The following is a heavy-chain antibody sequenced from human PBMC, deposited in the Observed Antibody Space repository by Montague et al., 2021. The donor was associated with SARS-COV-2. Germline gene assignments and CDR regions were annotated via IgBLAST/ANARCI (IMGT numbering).Heavy chain of an antibody. CDR3: ARAAAGYYYYGMDV. V-gene: IGHV3-23*01. Sequence: SLRLSCAASGFTFSSYAMSWVRQAPGKGLEWVSAISGSGGSTYYADSVKGRFTISRDNFKNTLYLQMNSLRAEDTAVYYCARAAAGYYYYGMDVWGQGTTVTVSS. CDR2: ISGSGGST. CDR1: GFTFSSYA. D-gene: IGHD6-13*01. J-gene: IGHJ6*02.